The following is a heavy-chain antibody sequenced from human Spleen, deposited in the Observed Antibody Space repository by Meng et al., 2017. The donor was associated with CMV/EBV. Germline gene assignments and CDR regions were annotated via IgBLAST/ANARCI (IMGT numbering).Heavy chain of an antibody. D-gene: IGHD2-2*01. CDR3: AREPRVLAGSSTGRWFDP. V-gene: IGHV4-39*07. Sequence: SIIRSCSSWGLIRQPPGKGLEWIGRIYYSGSTYYNPSLKSRVTISVDTSKNQFSLKLSSVTAADTAVYYCAREPRVLAGSSTGRWFDPWGQGTLVTVSS. CDR1: SIIRSCSS. CDR2: IYYSGST. J-gene: IGHJ5*02.